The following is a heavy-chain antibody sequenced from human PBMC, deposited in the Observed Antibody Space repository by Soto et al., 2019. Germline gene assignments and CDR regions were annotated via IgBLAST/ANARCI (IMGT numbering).Heavy chain of an antibody. CDR3: VRGKHYSYCMVV. CDR1: GYTFANYD. J-gene: IGHJ6*02. CDR2: VNPNSGNT. V-gene: IGHV1-8*01. Sequence: AVKVSSKASGYTFANYDINWVRRATAQALECMGWVNPNSGNTGNAQKFQGRLTMTRNTAIITAYMELSSLTSEDTAVYYCVRGKHYSYCMVVPGQATALTGS.